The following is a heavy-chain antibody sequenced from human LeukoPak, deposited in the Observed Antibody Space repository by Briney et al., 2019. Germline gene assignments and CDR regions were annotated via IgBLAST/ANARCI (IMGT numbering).Heavy chain of an antibody. CDR2: IYYSGST. V-gene: IGHV4-59*01. CDR3: ARDHSGWRYYYYYYGMDV. J-gene: IGHJ6*02. Sequence: SETLSLTCTVSGGSISSYYWSWIRQPPGKGLEWIGYIYYSGSTNYNPSLKSRVTISVDTSKNQFSLKLSSVTAADTAVHYCARDHSGWRYYYYYYGMDVWGQGTTVTVSS. CDR1: GGSISSYY. D-gene: IGHD6-19*01.